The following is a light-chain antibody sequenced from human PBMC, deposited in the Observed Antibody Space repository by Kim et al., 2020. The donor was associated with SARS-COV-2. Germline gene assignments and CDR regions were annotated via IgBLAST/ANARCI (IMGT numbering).Light chain of an antibody. CDR2: VNSDGSH. CDR1: SGHSSYA. CDR3: QTWGSGIRV. J-gene: IGLJ3*02. Sequence: ASVKLTCTRSSGHSSYAIVWHQQQPEKGPRYLMKVNSDGSHSKGDGIPDRFSGSSSGAERYLTISSLQSEDEADYYCQTWGSGIRVFGGGTKVTVL. V-gene: IGLV4-69*01.